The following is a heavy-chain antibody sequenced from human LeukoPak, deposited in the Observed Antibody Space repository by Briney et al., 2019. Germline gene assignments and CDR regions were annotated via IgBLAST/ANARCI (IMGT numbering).Heavy chain of an antibody. CDR3: TRDLYGVNPFDY. CDR2: IYSGGST. Sequence: GGSLRLSCAVSGFTVSSNYMSWVRQPPGKGLERVSVIYSGGSTYYADSVKGRFTISRHDSRDTLYLQMNSLRVEDTAVYYCTRDLYGVNPFDYWGQGTLVTVSS. CDR1: GFTVSSNY. V-gene: IGHV3-53*04. J-gene: IGHJ4*02. D-gene: IGHD4-17*01.